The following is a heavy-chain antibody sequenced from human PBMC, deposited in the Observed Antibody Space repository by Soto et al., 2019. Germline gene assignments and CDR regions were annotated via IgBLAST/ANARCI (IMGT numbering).Heavy chain of an antibody. CDR3: AGAYGDYVFDY. D-gene: IGHD4-17*01. CDR2: IYYGGST. J-gene: IGHJ4*02. Sequence: PSETLSLTCTVSGGSISPYYWTWVRQPPGKGLEWIGYIYYGGSTSYNPSLMSRVTISVDTSKNQFSLRLSSVTAADTAVYYCAGAYGDYVFDYWGQGTLVTVSS. V-gene: IGHV4-59*01. CDR1: GGSISPYY.